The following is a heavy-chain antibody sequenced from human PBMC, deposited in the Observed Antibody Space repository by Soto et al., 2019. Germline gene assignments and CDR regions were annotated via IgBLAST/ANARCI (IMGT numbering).Heavy chain of an antibody. CDR2: IYYSGST. CDR1: GDSISSGDYY. J-gene: IGHJ4*02. Sequence: SETLSLTCTVSGDSISSGDYYWSWIRQPPGKVLEWIGYIYYSGSTYYNPSLESRVTISVDTSKSQFSLNLSSMTAADTAVYYCARMPLLGYCSAGRCDRVYWGQGTLVTVSS. D-gene: IGHD2-15*01. V-gene: IGHV4-30-4*01. CDR3: ARMPLLGYCSAGRCDRVY.